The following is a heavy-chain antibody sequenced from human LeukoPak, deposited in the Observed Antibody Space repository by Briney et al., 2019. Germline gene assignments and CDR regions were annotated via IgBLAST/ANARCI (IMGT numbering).Heavy chain of an antibody. CDR1: GYTFIGHY. CDR2: INSNSGGT. Sequence: ASVKVTCKASGYTFIGHYMHWVRQAPGQGLEWMGWINSNSGGTKYAQKFQGSVIMTRDTSISTAYMELSRLKSDDTAVYYCARGRIHDWSDAFDIWGQGTTVTVSS. J-gene: IGHJ3*02. CDR3: ARGRIHDWSDAFDI. D-gene: IGHD5-18*01. V-gene: IGHV1-2*02.